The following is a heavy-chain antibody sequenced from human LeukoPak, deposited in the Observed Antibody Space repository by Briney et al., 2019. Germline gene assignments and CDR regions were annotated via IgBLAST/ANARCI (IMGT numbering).Heavy chain of an antibody. CDR3: AKGPTPDYYDSSGYYYN. J-gene: IGHJ4*02. D-gene: IGHD3-22*01. CDR1: GFTFSSYA. Sequence: GGSLRLSCAASGFTFSSYAMSWVRQAPGKGLEWVSAISGSGGSTYYADSVKGRFTISRDNSKNTLYLQMNSLRAEDTAVYECAKGPTPDYYDSSGYYYNWGQGTLVTVSS. V-gene: IGHV3-23*01. CDR2: ISGSGGST.